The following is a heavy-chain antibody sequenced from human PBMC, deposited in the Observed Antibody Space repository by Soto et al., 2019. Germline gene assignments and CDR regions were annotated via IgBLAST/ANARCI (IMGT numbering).Heavy chain of an antibody. D-gene: IGHD2-2*02. CDR1: GFTFSSYG. V-gene: IGHV3-30*18. Sequence: GGSLRLSCAASGFTFSSYGMHWVRQAPGKGLEWVAVIAFDGSNKYYADAVKGRFTISRDNSKNTLYLQMNSLRAEDTAVYYCAKITGYCDSTSCYRGGYYYYGMDVWGQGTTVTVSS. CDR2: IAFDGSNK. CDR3: AKITGYCDSTSCYRGGYYYYGMDV. J-gene: IGHJ6*02.